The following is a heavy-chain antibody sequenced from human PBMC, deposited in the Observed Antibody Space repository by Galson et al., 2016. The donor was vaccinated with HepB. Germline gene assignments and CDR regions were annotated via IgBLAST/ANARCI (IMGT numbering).Heavy chain of an antibody. D-gene: IGHD6-13*01. V-gene: IGHV3-23*01. CDR1: GFTFSSYA. CDR2: ISSGGVNT. CDR3: AKDLGSTSGFYYYTTDV. J-gene: IGHJ6*02. Sequence: SLRLSCAASGFTFSSYAINWVRQAPGKGLDWVSTISSGGVNTYYADSVRGRFTISRDNSKNTLFLQMNSLRVEDTAVYFCAKDLGSTSGFYYYTTDVWGQGTTVTVSS.